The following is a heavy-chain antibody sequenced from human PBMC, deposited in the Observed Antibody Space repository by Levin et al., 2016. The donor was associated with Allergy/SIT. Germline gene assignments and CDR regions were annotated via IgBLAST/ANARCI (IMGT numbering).Heavy chain of an antibody. Sequence: WIRQPPGKGLEWVSGINWNGGSTGYADSVKGRFTISRDNSKNTLYLQMNSLRAEDTAVYYCAKEMATIEGARNDYWGQGTLVTVSS. CDR3: AKEMATIEGARNDY. D-gene: IGHD5-24*01. CDR2: INWNGGST. J-gene: IGHJ4*02. V-gene: IGHV3-20*03.